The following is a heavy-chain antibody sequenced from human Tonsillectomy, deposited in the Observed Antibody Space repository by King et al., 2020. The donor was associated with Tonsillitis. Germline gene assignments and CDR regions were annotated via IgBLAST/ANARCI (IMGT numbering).Heavy chain of an antibody. CDR3: ARFWQRGTRAAAVKP. CDR2: VFYGGST. CDR1: GGSISNYY. J-gene: IGHJ5*02. Sequence: QLQESGPGLVKPSETLSLTCTVSGGSISNYYWSWIRQSPGKGLESIGYVFYGGSTHYNPSLQSRVTMSIDTSKNQFSLKLSSVTAADTAVYYCARFWQRGTRAAAVKPWGRGILVTVSS. V-gene: IGHV4-59*08. D-gene: IGHD1-1*01.